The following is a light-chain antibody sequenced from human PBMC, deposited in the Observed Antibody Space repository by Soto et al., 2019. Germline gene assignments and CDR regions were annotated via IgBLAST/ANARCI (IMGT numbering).Light chain of an antibody. CDR3: QPSNNWPLT. V-gene: IGKV3-15*01. Sequence: EVVMKQSPATRSGSPGEGATLSCRASQGIGDTLAWYQHKPGQTPRLLIYDTSTRATGVPTRFSGSRSGAEFTLTINSLQSEDFAVYYCQPSNNWPLTFGGGPKVHIK. J-gene: IGKJ4*01. CDR1: QGIGDT. CDR2: DTS.